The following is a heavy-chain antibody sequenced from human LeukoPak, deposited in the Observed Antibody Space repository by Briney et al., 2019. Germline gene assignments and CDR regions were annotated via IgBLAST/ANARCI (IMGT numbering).Heavy chain of an antibody. J-gene: IGHJ4*02. CDR3: ARGASGYFDWLLSAVDY. Sequence: PSETLSLTCSVSGDSIIGYYWGWIRQPPGKGLEWIGNIYYTGNTYYNSSLKSRVTISLDTSKNQFSLKLSSVTAADTAVYYCARGASGYFDWLLSAVDYWGQGTLVTVSS. CDR2: IYYTGNT. V-gene: IGHV4-39*07. CDR1: GDSIIGYY. D-gene: IGHD3-9*01.